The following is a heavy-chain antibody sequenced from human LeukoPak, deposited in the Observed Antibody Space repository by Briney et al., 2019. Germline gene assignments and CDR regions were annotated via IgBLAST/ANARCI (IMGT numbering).Heavy chain of an antibody. V-gene: IGHV4-38-2*02. CDR1: GYSISSGHY. CDR3: ARVSGSGTALDAFDV. D-gene: IGHD1-1*01. Sequence: SETLSLTCTVSGYSISSGHYWGWIRQPPGKGLEWIGSMYHSGSTYFNPSLKSRVSISVDTSKNQFSLTLRSVTAADTAVYFCARVSGSGTALDAFDVWGQGTMVIVSS. J-gene: IGHJ3*01. CDR2: MYHSGST.